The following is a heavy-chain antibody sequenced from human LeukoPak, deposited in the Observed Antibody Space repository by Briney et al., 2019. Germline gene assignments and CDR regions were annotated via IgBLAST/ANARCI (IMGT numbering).Heavy chain of an antibody. CDR2: IYSGGST. Sequence: GGSLRLSCAASGFTVSSNYMSWVRQAPGKGLEWVSVIYSGGSTYYADSVKGRFTISRDNSKDTLYLQMNSLRAEDTAVYYCARDQDGANTYWGQGTLVTVSS. CDR3: ARDQDGANTY. CDR1: GFTVSSNY. J-gene: IGHJ4*02. V-gene: IGHV3-53*01.